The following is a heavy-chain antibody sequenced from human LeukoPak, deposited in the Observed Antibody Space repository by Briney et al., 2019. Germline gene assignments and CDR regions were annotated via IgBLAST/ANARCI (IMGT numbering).Heavy chain of an antibody. V-gene: IGHV1-8*03. CDR3: ARGQLRLRHRGFDP. CDR1: GYTFTNYD. CDR2: MNTDSGYT. D-gene: IGHD4-17*01. J-gene: IGHJ5*02. Sequence: ASVKVSCKASGYTFTNYDINWVRQAPGQGLEWMGWMNTDSGYTGYAQKFQGRVTITRNTSISTAYMELSSLRSDDTAVYYCARGQLRLRHRGFDPWGQGALVTVSS.